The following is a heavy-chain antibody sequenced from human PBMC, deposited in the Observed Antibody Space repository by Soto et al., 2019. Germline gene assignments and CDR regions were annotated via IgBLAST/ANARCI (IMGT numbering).Heavy chain of an antibody. CDR1: GYTFTGYY. CDR2: INPNSGGT. V-gene: IGHV1-2*04. D-gene: IGHD3-9*01. J-gene: IGHJ4*02. CDR3: ARADQYYDILTGYYKRGGFDY. Sequence: GASVKVSCKASGYTFTGYYMHWVRQAPGQGLEWMGWINPNSGGTNYAQKFQGWVTMTRDTSISTAYMELSRLRSDDTAVYYCARADQYYDILTGYYKRGGFDYWGQGTLVTVSS.